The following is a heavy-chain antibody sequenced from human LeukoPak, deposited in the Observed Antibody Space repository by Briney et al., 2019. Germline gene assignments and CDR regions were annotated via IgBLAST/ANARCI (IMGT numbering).Heavy chain of an antibody. D-gene: IGHD4-23*01. Sequence: SETLSLTCTVSGGSISSGSYYWSWIRQPAGKGLEWIGRIYTSGSTNYNPSLKSRVTMSVDTSKNQFSLKLSSVTAADTAVYYCARENAYGGKPYYFDYWGQGTLVTVSS. CDR3: ARENAYGGKPYYFDY. V-gene: IGHV4-61*02. CDR1: GGSISSGSYY. J-gene: IGHJ4*02. CDR2: IYTSGST.